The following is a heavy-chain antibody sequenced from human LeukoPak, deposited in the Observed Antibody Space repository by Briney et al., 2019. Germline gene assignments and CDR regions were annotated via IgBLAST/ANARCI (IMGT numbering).Heavy chain of an antibody. CDR3: AKDHYGSGSYYNPFDY. V-gene: IGHV3-23*01. CDR1: GFSFSSYA. Sequence: GGSLRLSCAASGFSFSSYAMSWVRQTPGKGLEWVSVISGIGGNTYYADSVKGRFTISSDNSKNTLYLQLNSLRAEDTAVYYCAKDHYGSGSYYNPFDYWGQGTLVTVSS. J-gene: IGHJ4*02. CDR2: ISGIGGNT. D-gene: IGHD3-10*01.